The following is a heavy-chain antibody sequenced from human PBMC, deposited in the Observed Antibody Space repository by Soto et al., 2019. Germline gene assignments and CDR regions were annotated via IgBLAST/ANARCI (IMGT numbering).Heavy chain of an antibody. CDR3: ARDGAIYGLGYNWFDP. CDR1: GFTFRSYS. Sequence: GGSLTLSCAAPGFTFRSYSMHWVLQAPGKGLAWVAVISYDGSNKYYADSVKGRFTISRDNSKNTLYLQMNSLRAEDTAVYYCARDGAIYGLGYNWFDPWGQGTMVTVSS. D-gene: IGHD4-17*01. V-gene: IGHV3-30-3*01. J-gene: IGHJ5*02. CDR2: ISYDGSNK.